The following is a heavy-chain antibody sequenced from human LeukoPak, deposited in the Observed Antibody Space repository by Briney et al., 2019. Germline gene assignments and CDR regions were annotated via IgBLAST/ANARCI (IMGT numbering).Heavy chain of an antibody. Sequence: GXXWXWIRQPPGKGLEWIGEINHSGSTNYNPSLKSRVTISVDTSKNQFSLKLSSVTAADTAVYYCARGIIVGAPDAFDIWGQGTMVTVSS. CDR1: GXX. D-gene: IGHD1-26*01. CDR3: ARGIIVGAPDAFDI. V-gene: IGHV4-34*01. J-gene: IGHJ3*02. CDR2: INHSGST.